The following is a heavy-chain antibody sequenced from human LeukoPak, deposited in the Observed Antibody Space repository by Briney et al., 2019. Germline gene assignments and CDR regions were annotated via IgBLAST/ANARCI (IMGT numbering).Heavy chain of an antibody. CDR3: AKDRYMVRGVSNFDY. V-gene: IGHV3-30*18. J-gene: IGHJ4*02. D-gene: IGHD3-10*01. Sequence: GRSLRLSCAASGFTFSSYGMHWVRQAPGKGLEWVAVISYDGSNKYYADSVKGRFTISRDNSKNTLYLQMNSLRAEDTAVYYCAKDRYMVRGVSNFDYWGQGTLVTVSS. CDR2: ISYDGSNK. CDR1: GFTFSSYG.